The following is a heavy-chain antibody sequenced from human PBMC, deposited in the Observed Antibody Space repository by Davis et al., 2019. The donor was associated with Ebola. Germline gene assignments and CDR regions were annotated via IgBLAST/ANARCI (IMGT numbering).Heavy chain of an antibody. V-gene: IGHV3-23*01. D-gene: IGHD6-19*01. Sequence: GGSLRLSCAASGFTFNQYAMTWVRQAPGKGLEWVSTISKDGRDTNYADSVKGWLSVSRDNSKNTLYLQMNSLRAEDTAVYYCATTPQYSSGQNKPFDYWGQGTLVTVSS. CDR3: ATTPQYSSGQNKPFDY. J-gene: IGHJ4*02. CDR2: ISKDGRDT. CDR1: GFTFNQYA.